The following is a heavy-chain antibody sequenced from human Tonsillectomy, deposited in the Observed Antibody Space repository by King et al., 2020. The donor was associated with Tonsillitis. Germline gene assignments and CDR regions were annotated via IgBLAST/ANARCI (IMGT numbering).Heavy chain of an antibody. J-gene: IGHJ4*02. V-gene: IGHV3-21*01. CDR2: ISSSGSYI. D-gene: IGHD3-3*01. CDR3: ARSLTYSDFWSGSYSYYFDY. CDR1: GFTFSNYG. Sequence: VQLVESGGGLVKPGGSLRLSCAASGFTFSNYGMNWVRQAPGKGLEWVSSISSSGSYIYYADSVKGRFTISRDSAKNSLYLQMNSLRAEDTAVYYCARSLTYSDFWSGSYSYYFDYWGQGTLVTVSS.